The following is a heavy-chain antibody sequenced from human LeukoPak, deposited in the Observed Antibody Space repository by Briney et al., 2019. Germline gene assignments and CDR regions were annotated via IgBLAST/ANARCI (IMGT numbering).Heavy chain of an antibody. CDR3: TTAKLPPLTEMDV. J-gene: IGHJ6*02. CDR1: GFTFSNAW. CDR2: IKSKTDGGTT. D-gene: IGHD5-24*01. V-gene: IGHV3-15*01. Sequence: GGSLRLSCAASGFTFSNAWMRWVRQAPGKGLEWVGRIKSKTDGGTTDYAAPVKGRFTISSDDSKNTLYLQMNSLKTADTAVYYCTTAKLPPLTEMDVWGQGTTVTVSS.